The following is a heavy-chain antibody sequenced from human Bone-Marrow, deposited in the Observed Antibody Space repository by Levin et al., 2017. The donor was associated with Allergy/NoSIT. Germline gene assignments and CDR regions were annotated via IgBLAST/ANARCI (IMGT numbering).Heavy chain of an antibody. CDR3: ARDKSSDGVTPDCYFDL. V-gene: IGHV3-48*03. CDR1: GFTFSSYE. CDR2: ISSSGSTK. D-gene: IGHD2-21*02. Sequence: PSETLSLTCAASGFTFSSYEMNWVRQAPGKGLEWISYISSSGSTKYYADSVKGRFTISSKNSLDLQMNSLRAEDTAIYYCARDKSSDGVTPDCYFDLWGRGTLVTVSS. J-gene: IGHJ2*01.